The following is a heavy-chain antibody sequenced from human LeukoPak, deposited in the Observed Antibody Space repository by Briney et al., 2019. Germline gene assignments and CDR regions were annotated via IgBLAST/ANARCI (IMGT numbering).Heavy chain of an antibody. CDR2: IKHDGSEK. CDR1: GFTFSSYW. J-gene: IGHJ4*02. CDR3: AGNYWGSYRAPFDY. Sequence: GGSLRLSCAASGFTFSSYWMSWVRQAPGKGLEWAANIKHDGSEKYYVDSVKGRFTISRDNAKNSLYLQMNSLRAEDTAVYYCAGNYWGSYRAPFDYWGQGTLVTVSS. D-gene: IGHD3-16*02. V-gene: IGHV3-7*01.